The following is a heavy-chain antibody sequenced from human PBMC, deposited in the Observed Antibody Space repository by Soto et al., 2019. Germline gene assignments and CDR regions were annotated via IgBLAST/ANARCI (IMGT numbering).Heavy chain of an antibody. V-gene: IGHV3-48*03. Sequence: GGSLSLSCSASGFTFSSYAMSWVRQAPGKGLEWVSYISSSGSTIYYADSVKGRFTISRDNAKNSLYLQMNSLRAEDTAVYYCARSYKSFDYWGQGTLVTVSS. CDR1: GFTFSSYA. D-gene: IGHD1-26*01. CDR3: ARSYKSFDY. J-gene: IGHJ4*02. CDR2: ISSSGSTI.